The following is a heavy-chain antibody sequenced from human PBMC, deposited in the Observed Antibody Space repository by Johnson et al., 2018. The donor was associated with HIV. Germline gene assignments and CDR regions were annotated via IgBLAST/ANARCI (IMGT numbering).Heavy chain of an antibody. Sequence: VQLVESGGVVVQPGGSLRLSCAASGFTFDDYTMHWVRQAPGKGLEWVSLISWDGGSTYYADSVKGRFTISRDIAKNTLYLQMNSLRAEDTAVYYCARDGRGLDAFDIWGQGTVVTVSS. V-gene: IGHV3-43*01. J-gene: IGHJ3*02. CDR1: GFTFDDYT. CDR3: ARDGRGLDAFDI. CDR2: ISWDGGST. D-gene: IGHD3/OR15-3a*01.